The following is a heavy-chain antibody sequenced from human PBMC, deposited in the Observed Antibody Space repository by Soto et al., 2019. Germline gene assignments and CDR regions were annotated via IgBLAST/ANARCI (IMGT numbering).Heavy chain of an antibody. CDR1: GGSISSYY. CDR3: ARHQYYYGSGSYSKEPGEDAFDI. J-gene: IGHJ3*02. CDR2: IYYSGST. D-gene: IGHD3-10*01. V-gene: IGHV4-59*08. Sequence: SETLSLTCTVSGGSISSYYWSWIRQPPGKGLEWIGYIYYSGSTNYNPSLKSRVTISVDTSKNQFSLKLSSVTAADTAVYYCARHQYYYGSGSYSKEPGEDAFDIWGQGTMVTVSS.